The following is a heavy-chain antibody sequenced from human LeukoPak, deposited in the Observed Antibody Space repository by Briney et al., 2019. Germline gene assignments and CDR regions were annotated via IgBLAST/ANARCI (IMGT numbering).Heavy chain of an antibody. CDR2: IYHSGST. Sequence: SETLSLTCAVSGGSISSGGYSWSWIRQPPGKGLEWIGYIYHSGSTYYNPSLKSRVTISVDRSKNQFSLKLSSVTAADTAVYYCARVVTGVNWFDSWGQGTLVTVSS. V-gene: IGHV4-30-2*01. J-gene: IGHJ5*01. D-gene: IGHD1-20*01. CDR1: GGSISSGGYS. CDR3: ARVVTGVNWFDS.